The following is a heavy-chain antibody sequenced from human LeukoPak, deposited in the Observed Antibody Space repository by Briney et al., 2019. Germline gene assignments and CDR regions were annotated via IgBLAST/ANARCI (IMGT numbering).Heavy chain of an antibody. D-gene: IGHD3-10*01. CDR3: ARDSRAYYGSGIGAFDY. CDR2: ISYDGSNK. Sequence: GRSLRLSCAASGFTFSSYAMHWVRQAPGKGLEWVAVISYDGSNKYYADSVKGRFTISRDNSKNTLYLQMNSLRAEDTAVYYCARDSRAYYGSGIGAFDYWGQGTLVTVSS. V-gene: IGHV3-30*04. CDR1: GFTFSSYA. J-gene: IGHJ4*02.